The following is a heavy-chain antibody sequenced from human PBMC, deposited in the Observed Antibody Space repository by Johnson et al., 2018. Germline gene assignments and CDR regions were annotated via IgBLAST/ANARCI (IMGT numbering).Heavy chain of an antibody. CDR1: GFTFSSYG. V-gene: IGHV3-30*18. CDR3: AKVRDGGVVAPGYFQH. J-gene: IGHJ1*01. Sequence: QVQLVQSGGGVVQPGRSLRLSCAASGFTFSSYGMHWVRQAPGKGLEWVAVISYDGSNKYYKESVKGRFTISRDSSKNTLYLQMNSLTAEDTAVYYCAKVRDGGVVAPGYFQHWGQGTLVTVSS. D-gene: IGHD2-8*02. CDR2: ISYDGSNK.